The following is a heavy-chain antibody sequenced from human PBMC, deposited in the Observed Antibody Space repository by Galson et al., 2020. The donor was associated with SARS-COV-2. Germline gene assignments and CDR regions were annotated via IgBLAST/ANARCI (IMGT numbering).Heavy chain of an antibody. CDR1: GGSLSSGGDS. J-gene: IGHJ2*01. D-gene: IGHD3-10*01. Sequence: SETLSLTCAVSGGSLSSGGDSWTWIRQPPGEGLEWIGFIYHNGFTSYNPSLKSRVTIFLDNSKNQFSLKLTSVTAADTAVYYCVRDRGIGFRYFDFWGRGTLVTVSS. CDR2: IYHNGFT. V-gene: IGHV4-30-2*01. CDR3: VRDRGIGFRYFDF.